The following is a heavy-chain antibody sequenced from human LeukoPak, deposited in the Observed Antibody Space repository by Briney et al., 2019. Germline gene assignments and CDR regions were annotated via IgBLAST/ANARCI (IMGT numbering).Heavy chain of an antibody. CDR1: EFTFSSYN. CDR3: ARDQVSVVTPGFDY. Sequence: QTGGSLRLSCAASEFTFSSYNINWVRQAPGKGLEWVSYISSSRRTISYADSVKGRFTISRDNAKNSLYLQMNSLRAEDTAVYYCARDQVSVVTPGFDYWGQGTLVTVSS. CDR2: ISSSRRTI. V-gene: IGHV3-48*04. J-gene: IGHJ4*02. D-gene: IGHD4-23*01.